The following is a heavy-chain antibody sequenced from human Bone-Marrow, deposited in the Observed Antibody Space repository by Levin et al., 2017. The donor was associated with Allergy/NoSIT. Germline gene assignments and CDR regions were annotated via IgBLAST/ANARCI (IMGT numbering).Heavy chain of an antibody. Sequence: ASVKVSCKASGFTFTTYGLTWVRQAPGRGLEWMGWVSAYSGNTNYALNLQDRVTMTTDTATNTAYMELSSLSSDDTAIYYWARSHFPYYDYGMDVWGQGATVVVSS. CDR2: VSAYSGNT. CDR1: GFTFTTYG. V-gene: IGHV1-18*01. J-gene: IGHJ6*02. CDR3: ARSHFPYYDYGMDV.